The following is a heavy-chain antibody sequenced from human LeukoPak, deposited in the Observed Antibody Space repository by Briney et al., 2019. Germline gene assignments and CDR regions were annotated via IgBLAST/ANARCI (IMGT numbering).Heavy chain of an antibody. CDR2: ISYDGSNK. CDR1: GFTFSSYA. CDR3: ARDYNHSFDY. Sequence: GGSLRLSCAASGFTFSSYAMHWVRQAPGKGLEWVAVISYDGSNKYYADSVKGRFTISRDNSKNTLYLQMNSLRAEDTAVYYCARDYNHSFDYWGQGTLVTVSS. V-gene: IGHV3-30-3*01. D-gene: IGHD5-24*01. J-gene: IGHJ4*02.